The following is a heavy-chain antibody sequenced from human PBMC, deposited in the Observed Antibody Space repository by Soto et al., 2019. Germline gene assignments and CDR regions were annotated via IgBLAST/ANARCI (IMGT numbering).Heavy chain of an antibody. CDR1: GGSFSGYY. V-gene: IGHV4-34*01. Sequence: SETLSLTCAVYGGSFSGYYWSWIRQPPGKGLEWIGEINHSGSTNYNPSLKSRVTISVDTSKNQFSLKLSSVTAADTAVYYCARVLLTGYSNYYYYGMDVWGQGTTVTVSS. D-gene: IGHD3-9*01. J-gene: IGHJ6*02. CDR3: ARVLLTGYSNYYYYGMDV. CDR2: INHSGST.